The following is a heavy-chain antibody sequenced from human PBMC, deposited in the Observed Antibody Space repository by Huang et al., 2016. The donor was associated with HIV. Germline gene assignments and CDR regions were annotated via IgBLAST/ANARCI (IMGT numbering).Heavy chain of an antibody. CDR3: STGSGSYLDF. D-gene: IGHD1-26*01. CDR1: GSTFSRYS. J-gene: IGHJ4*02. CDR2: IRLDASHQ. Sequence: QVLLVESGGTVVQPGGSLRLSCAASGSTFSRYSMNWVRQAPGRGVEWVACIRLDASHQYYADSVKGRFTISRDDSKSTVFLQMDGMGVEDTAVYFCSTGSGSYLDFWGPGTLVTVSS. V-gene: IGHV3-30*02.